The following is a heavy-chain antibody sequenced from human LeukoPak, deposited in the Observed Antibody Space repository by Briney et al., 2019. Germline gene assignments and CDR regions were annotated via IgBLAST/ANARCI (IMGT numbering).Heavy chain of an antibody. CDR1: GGSFSGYY. V-gene: IGHV4-34*01. J-gene: IGHJ4*02. CDR2: INHSGST. CDR3: ARSQGFDY. Sequence: SETLSLTCAVYGGSFSGYYWSWIRQPPGKGLEWIGEINHSGSTNYNPSLKSRVTISVDTSKNQFSLKLSSVTAADTAVYYCARSQGFDYWGQGTLVTVSS.